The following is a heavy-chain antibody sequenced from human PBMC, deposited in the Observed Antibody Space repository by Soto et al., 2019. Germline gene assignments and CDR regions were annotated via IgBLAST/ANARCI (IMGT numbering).Heavy chain of an antibody. CDR2: IRRKANSYTT. D-gene: IGHD6-19*01. Sequence: EVQLVESGGGLVQPGGSLRLSCAASGLIFSDYHMDWVRQAPGKGLEWVGRIRRKANSYTTEYAASVKGRFTISRDDSKNSLYLKMNSRKSEDTAVYYCAMLGGWSGGSSGMDVWGQGTTVTVSS. CDR3: AMLGGWSGGSSGMDV. J-gene: IGHJ6*02. CDR1: GLIFSDYH. V-gene: IGHV3-72*01.